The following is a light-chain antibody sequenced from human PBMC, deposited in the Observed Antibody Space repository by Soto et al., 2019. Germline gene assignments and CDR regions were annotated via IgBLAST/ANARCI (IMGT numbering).Light chain of an antibody. CDR1: QGISSY. CDR3: QQYGGSPIT. V-gene: IGKV1-8*01. CDR2: TAS. J-gene: IGKJ5*01. Sequence: AIRMTQSPSSLSASTGDRVTITCRASQGISSYLAWYQQKPGKAPKLLIYTASSLESGVPSRFSGSGSGTDFTLTITRLEPEDFAVYYCQQYGGSPITFGLGTRLEIK.